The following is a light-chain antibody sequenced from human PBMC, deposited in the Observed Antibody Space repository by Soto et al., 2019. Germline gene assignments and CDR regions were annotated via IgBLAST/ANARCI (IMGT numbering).Light chain of an antibody. Sequence: EIVWTRAPGTLSLALGERATLSCRASQSVSSSYLAWYQQKPGQASRLLIFGASTRATGIPARFSGSGSGTEFTLTISSLQPEDFAVYYCQQYNNWPRTFGQGTKVDI. CDR3: QQYNNWPRT. CDR2: GAS. V-gene: IGKV3-15*01. J-gene: IGKJ1*01. CDR1: QSVSSSY.